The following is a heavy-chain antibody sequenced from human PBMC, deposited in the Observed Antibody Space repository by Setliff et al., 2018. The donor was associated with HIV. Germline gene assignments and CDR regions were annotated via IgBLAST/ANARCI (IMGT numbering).Heavy chain of an antibody. CDR3: ARDYDFWSGWKAFDI. Sequence: SETLSLTCTVSGGSISSGSYYWNWIRQPAGKGLEWIGHIYSSGSTNYNPSLKSRVTISVDTSKNQFSLKLSSVTAADTAVYYCARDYDFWSGWKAFDIWGQGTMVT. J-gene: IGHJ3*02. CDR2: IYSSGST. D-gene: IGHD3-3*01. CDR1: GGSISSGSYY. V-gene: IGHV4-61*09.